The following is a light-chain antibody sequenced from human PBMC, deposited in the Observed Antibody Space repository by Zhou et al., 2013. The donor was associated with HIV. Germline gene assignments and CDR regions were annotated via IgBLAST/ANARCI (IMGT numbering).Light chain of an antibody. Sequence: EIVLTQSPGTLSLSPGERATLPCRASQSVSSTYLAWYQQKPGQAPKLLIYGASIRATGIPDRFSGSGSGTDFTLTISRLEPEDFAVYYCQQYGSFFGPGTKVDIK. CDR2: GAS. CDR3: QQYGSF. V-gene: IGKV3-20*01. J-gene: IGKJ3*01. CDR1: QSVSSTY.